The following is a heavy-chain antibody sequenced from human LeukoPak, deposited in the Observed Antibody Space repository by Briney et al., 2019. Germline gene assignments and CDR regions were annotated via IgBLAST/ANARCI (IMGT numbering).Heavy chain of an antibody. V-gene: IGHV4-59*01. CDR3: ARAGRGIDY. CDR1: GGSTSSYY. J-gene: IGHJ4*02. Sequence: PSATLSLTCTVSGGSTSSYYWSWIRQPPGKGMEWIGYIYYSGSTNYNPSLKSRVTISVDTSKNQFSLKLSSVTAADTAVYYCARAGRGIDYWGQGTLVTVSS. CDR2: IYYSGST.